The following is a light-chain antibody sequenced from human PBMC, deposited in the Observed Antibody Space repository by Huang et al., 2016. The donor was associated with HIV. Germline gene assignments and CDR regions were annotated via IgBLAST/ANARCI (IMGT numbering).Light chain of an antibody. CDR2: AAS. V-gene: IGKV1-NL1*01. Sequence: DIQMTQSPSSLSASVGDRVTITCRASRGISNSLAWYQQQPGKAPKRRLYAASRLQGGDPSRCSGSGSRTDYTLTISSLQPEDSATYYCQQYYNTTLSFGGGTKVEIK. CDR1: RGISNS. CDR3: QQYYNTTLS. J-gene: IGKJ4*01.